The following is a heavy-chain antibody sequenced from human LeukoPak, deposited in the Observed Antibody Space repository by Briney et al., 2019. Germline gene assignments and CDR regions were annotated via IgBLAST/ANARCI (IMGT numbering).Heavy chain of an antibody. V-gene: IGHV3-48*03. CDR2: TSTSGSTI. J-gene: IGHJ6*03. D-gene: IGHD3-16*02. CDR1: GLTFSRYE. CDR3: ARDHPIERNYYYYMDV. Sequence: GGSLRLSCAASGLTFSRYEMNWVRQAPGKGLEWVSYTSTSGSTIYYADSVKGRFTISRDNAKNSLYLQMKSLRAEDTAVYYCARDHPIERNYYYYMDVGGKGTTVTVSS.